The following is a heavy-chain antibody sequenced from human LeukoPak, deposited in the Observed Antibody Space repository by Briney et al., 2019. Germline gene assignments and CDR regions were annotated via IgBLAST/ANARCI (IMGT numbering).Heavy chain of an antibody. CDR1: GGSISSSSYY. CDR3: ARTLSSGWSGDFQH. V-gene: IGHV4-39*07. J-gene: IGHJ1*01. CDR2: MYYSGST. D-gene: IGHD6-19*01. Sequence: SETLSLTCSVPGGSISSSSYYWGWIRQPPGKGLEWIGSMYYSGSTYYNPSLKSRVTISVDTSKNQFSLKLSSVTAADTAVYYCARTLSSGWSGDFQHWGQGTLVTVSS.